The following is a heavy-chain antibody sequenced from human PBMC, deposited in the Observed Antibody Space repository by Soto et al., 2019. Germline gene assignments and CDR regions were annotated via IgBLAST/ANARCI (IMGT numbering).Heavy chain of an antibody. Sequence: QVQLVEPGGGVVQPGRSLRLSCAASGFTFSDYGMHWVRQAPGKGLEWVAVIWYDGTNRYYADSVKGRFTISRDNSKNTLYLQMNSLRAEDTAVYYCARDDIPGREVAIYGTDVWGQGTTVTVSS. V-gene: IGHV3-33*01. CDR3: ARDDIPGREVAIYGTDV. CDR1: GFTFSDYG. D-gene: IGHD6-19*01. J-gene: IGHJ6*02. CDR2: IWYDGTNR.